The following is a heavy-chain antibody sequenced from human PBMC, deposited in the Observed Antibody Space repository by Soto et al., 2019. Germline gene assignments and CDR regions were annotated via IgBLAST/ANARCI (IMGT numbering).Heavy chain of an antibody. CDR3: ARVWGGGGHYFCGMDV. V-gene: IGHV1-69*01. D-gene: IGHD3-16*01. CDR2: IIPVFGTS. CDR1: GGTFSSYS. J-gene: IGHJ6*02. Sequence: QVQLVQSGAEVKKPGSSVKVSCKASGGTFSSYSISWVRQAPGQGREWMGGIIPVFGTSNYSQKFQGRVTNTADESTSKDSMELGNLRSRDTAVYYTARVWGGGGHYFCGMDVWGQGTTVTVSS.